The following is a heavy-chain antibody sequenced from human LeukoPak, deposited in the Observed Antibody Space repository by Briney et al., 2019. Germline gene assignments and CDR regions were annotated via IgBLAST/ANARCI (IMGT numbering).Heavy chain of an antibody. Sequence: GASVKVSCKASGYTFTSYDINWVRQATGQGLEWMGWMNPNSGNTGYAQKFQGRVTMARNTSISTAYMELSSLRSEDTAVYYCARYCSSTSCYLGAFDIWGQGTMVTVSS. CDR2: MNPNSGNT. CDR3: ARYCSSTSCYLGAFDI. CDR1: GYTFTSYD. J-gene: IGHJ3*02. V-gene: IGHV1-8*01. D-gene: IGHD2-2*01.